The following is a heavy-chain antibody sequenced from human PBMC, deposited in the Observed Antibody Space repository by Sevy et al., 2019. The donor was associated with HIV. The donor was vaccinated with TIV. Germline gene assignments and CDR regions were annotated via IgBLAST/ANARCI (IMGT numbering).Heavy chain of an antibody. CDR3: ARATGSAAGFDS. CDR1: GGSISSGGYF. V-gene: IGHV4-31*03. J-gene: IGHJ4*01. Sequence: SETLSLTCTVSGGSISSGGYFWSWIRQHPGKGLEWIGYMYHSGSTYYNPSLKSRLSMSMDPSKMQFSLRMSTVTAADAGVYFCARATGSAAGFDSWGHGTVVTVSS. D-gene: IGHD6-13*01. CDR2: MYHSGST.